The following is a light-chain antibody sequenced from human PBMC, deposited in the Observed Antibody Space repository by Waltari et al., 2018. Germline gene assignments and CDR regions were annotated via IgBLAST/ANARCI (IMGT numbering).Light chain of an antibody. CDR1: NLGTQS. CDR3: QVWDTNTRV. J-gene: IGLJ3*02. Sequence: SYALTQPLSVSVALGQTAIITCRGHNLGTQSVSWYQQKPGQAPVVVIYRDTSRPSEVSERISGSNSGNTATLTIIRAQVADEADYYCQVWDTNTRVFGRGTKVTVL. CDR2: RDT. V-gene: IGLV3-9*01.